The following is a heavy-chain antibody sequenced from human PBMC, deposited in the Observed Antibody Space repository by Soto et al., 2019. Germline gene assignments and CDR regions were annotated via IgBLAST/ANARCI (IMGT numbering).Heavy chain of an antibody. D-gene: IGHD3-22*01. V-gene: IGHV3-23*01. CDR2: ISGSGGST. J-gene: IGHJ4*02. CDR3: AKLSRYYYDSSGYLKFDY. Sequence: SLRLSCAASGFTFSSYAMSWVRQAPGKGLEWVSAISGSGGSTYYADSVKGRFTISRDNSKNTLYLQMNSLRAEDTAVYYCAKLSRYYYDSSGYLKFDYWGQRTLVTVSS. CDR1: GFTFSSYA.